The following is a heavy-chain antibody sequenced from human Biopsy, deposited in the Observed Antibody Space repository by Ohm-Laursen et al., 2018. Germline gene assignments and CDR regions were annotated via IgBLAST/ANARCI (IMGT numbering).Heavy chain of an antibody. CDR1: GYTFTTYG. Sequence: GASVKVSCKASGYTFTTYGISWVRQAPGQGLEWMGWTSGYNDDTNYAQKFQGRLTMTTDTSTSTAYMELRSLRSDDTAVYYCARVFCTSTTCYGLLDNWGQGAVVTVSS. D-gene: IGHD2/OR15-2a*01. CDR3: ARVFCTSTTCYGLLDN. V-gene: IGHV1-18*01. CDR2: TSGYNDDT. J-gene: IGHJ4*02.